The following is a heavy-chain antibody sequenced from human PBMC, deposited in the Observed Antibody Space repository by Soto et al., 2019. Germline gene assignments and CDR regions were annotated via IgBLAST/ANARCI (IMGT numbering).Heavy chain of an antibody. CDR3: AKDLRFPDMYYFEY. Sequence: GGSLRLSCAASGFIFSNYGMHWVRQAPGKGLEWVAVISPDGRNKYYAESVEGRFTISRDNSKNTLYVQMNSLRTENTAVYYCAKDLRFPDMYYFEYWGQGTLVTVSS. V-gene: IGHV3-30*18. J-gene: IGHJ4*02. CDR2: ISPDGRNK. CDR1: GFIFSNYG. D-gene: IGHD3-10*01.